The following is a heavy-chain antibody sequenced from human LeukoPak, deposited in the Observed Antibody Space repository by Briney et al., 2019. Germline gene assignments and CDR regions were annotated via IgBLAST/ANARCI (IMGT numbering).Heavy chain of an antibody. CDR2: IKEDGSEK. J-gene: IGHJ3*02. CDR3: AKADTAMITLMAFDI. Sequence: GGSLRLSCAASGFTFSSYWMSWVRQAPGKGLEWVANIKEDGSEKYYVDSVKGRFTISRDSAKNSLYLQMNSLRAEDTAFYYCAKADTAMITLMAFDIWGQGTMVTVSS. CDR1: GFTFSSYW. V-gene: IGHV3-7*03. D-gene: IGHD5-18*01.